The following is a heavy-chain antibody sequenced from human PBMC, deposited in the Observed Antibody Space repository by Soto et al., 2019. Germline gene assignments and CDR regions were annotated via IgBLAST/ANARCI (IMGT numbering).Heavy chain of an antibody. V-gene: IGHV3-21*01. J-gene: IGHJ6*02. D-gene: IGHD7-27*01. Sequence: GGSLRLSCAASGFPFNSYSMNWVRQAPGKGLEWVSSISSSSTYIYYVGSVRGRFTISRDNAKNPLYLQMNSLRAEDTAIYYCARDLDGDALDVWGQGTTVTVSS. CDR1: GFPFNSYS. CDR2: ISSSSTYI. CDR3: ARDLDGDALDV.